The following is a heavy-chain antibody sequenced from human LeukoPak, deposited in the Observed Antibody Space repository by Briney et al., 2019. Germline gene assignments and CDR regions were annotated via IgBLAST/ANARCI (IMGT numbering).Heavy chain of an antibody. Sequence: ASVKVSCKASGGTFSSYAISWVRQAPGQGLEWMGGIIPIFGTANYAQKFQGRVTITADKSASTAYMELSSLRSEDMAVYYCARAGLIDAFDIWGQGTMVTVSS. J-gene: IGHJ3*02. CDR1: GGTFSSYA. CDR3: ARAGLIDAFDI. CDR2: IIPIFGTA. V-gene: IGHV1-69*06.